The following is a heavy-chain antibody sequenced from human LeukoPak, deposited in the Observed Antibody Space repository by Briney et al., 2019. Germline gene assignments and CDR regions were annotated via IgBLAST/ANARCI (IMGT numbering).Heavy chain of an antibody. CDR2: ISVYNGNT. CDR3: ARPAYDIVTGYGDWYFDL. D-gene: IGHD3-9*01. J-gene: IGHJ2*01. CDR1: GYTFNSFG. Sequence: GASVKVSCKGLGYTFNSFGVTWVRQAPGQGLEWMGWISVYNGNTNYAQKVEDRVTLTTDTSTNTAYMELRGLRSDDTGVYYCARPAYDIVTGYGDWYFDLWGRGTLVTVSS. V-gene: IGHV1-18*01.